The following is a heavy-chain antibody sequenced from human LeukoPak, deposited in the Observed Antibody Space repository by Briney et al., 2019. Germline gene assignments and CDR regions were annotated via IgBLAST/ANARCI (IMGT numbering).Heavy chain of an antibody. J-gene: IGHJ3*02. CDR3: ARKTLKGGPQAFDI. CDR1: GGSLSSGDYY. V-gene: IGHV4-30-4*01. CDR2: IYYSGST. D-gene: IGHD2-15*01. Sequence: SETLSLTCTVSGGSLSSGDYYWSWIRQPPGKGLEWIGYIYYSGSTYYNPSLKSRVTISVDTSKNQFSLKLSSVTAADTAVYYCARKTLKGGPQAFDIWGQGTMVTVSS.